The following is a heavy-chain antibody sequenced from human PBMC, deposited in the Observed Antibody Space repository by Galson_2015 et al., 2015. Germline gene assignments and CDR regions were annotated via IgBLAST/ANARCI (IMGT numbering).Heavy chain of an antibody. CDR2: ISHDGSNK. CDR3: ARERWVRGVFFDQ. V-gene: IGHV3-30-3*01. D-gene: IGHD3-10*01. J-gene: IGHJ4*02. CDR1: GFTFSSFA. Sequence: SLRLSCAASGFTFSSFAMNWVRQAPGKGLEWVAGISHDGSNKYHADSVKGRFTISRDNSKNSLFLQMNSLRAEDTAVYYCARERWVRGVFFDQWGQGTLVTVSS.